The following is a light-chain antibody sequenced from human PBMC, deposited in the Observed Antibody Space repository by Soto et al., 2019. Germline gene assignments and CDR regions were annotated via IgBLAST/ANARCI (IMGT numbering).Light chain of an antibody. CDR2: GAS. V-gene: IGKV3-15*01. Sequence: IVMTQSPATLSVSPGERATLSCRPSPSVSSNLAWYQQKPGQAPRLLIYGASTRATGIPARFSGSGSGTEFTLTISSLQSEDFAVYYCQQYNNWPPTFGQGTKVDIK. J-gene: IGKJ1*01. CDR3: QQYNNWPPT. CDR1: PSVSSN.